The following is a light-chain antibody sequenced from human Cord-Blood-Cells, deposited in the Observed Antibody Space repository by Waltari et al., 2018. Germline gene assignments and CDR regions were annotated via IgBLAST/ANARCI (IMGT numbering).Light chain of an antibody. Sequence: QSALTQPASVSGSPGPSLTISCPGTSSDVGSYNLVSWYQQHPGKAPKPMIYEGSKRPSGVSNRFSGSKSGNTASLTISGLQAEDEADYYCCSYAGSVVFGGGTKLTVL. CDR1: SSDVGSYNL. J-gene: IGLJ2*01. V-gene: IGLV2-23*01. CDR2: EGS. CDR3: CSYAGSVV.